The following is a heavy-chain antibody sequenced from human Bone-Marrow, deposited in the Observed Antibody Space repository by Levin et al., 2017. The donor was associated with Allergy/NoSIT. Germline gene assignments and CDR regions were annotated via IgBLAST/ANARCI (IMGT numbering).Heavy chain of an antibody. J-gene: IGHJ4*02. CDR1: GFTFSRYA. CDR3: ATAKDSGSYYRVDY. V-gene: IGHV3-23*01. CDR2: VSGSGGVT. Sequence: GGSLRLSCAGSGFTFSRYAMSWVRQAPGKGLEWVSCVSGSGGVTYHAASVKGRFTISRDDSENTLYLQMNSLRAEDTAIYYCATAKDSGSYYRVDYWGQGALVTVSS. D-gene: IGHD3-10*01.